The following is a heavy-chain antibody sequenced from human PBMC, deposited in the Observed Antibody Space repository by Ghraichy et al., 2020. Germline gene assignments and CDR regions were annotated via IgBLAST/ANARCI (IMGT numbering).Heavy chain of an antibody. CDR1: GGSISSSGYY. CDR3: ARGRYSSSWYADY. Sequence: SETLSLTCTVSGGSISSSGYYWGWIRQPPGKGLEWIGNIYYSGSTYYNPSLKSRVTISVDTSKNQFSLKLSSVTATDTAVYYCARGRYSSSWYADYWGQGTLVTVSS. V-gene: IGHV4-39*01. D-gene: IGHD6-13*01. CDR2: IYYSGST. J-gene: IGHJ4*02.